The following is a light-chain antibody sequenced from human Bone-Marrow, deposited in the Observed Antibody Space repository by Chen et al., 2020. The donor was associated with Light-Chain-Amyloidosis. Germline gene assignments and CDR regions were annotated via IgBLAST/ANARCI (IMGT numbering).Light chain of an antibody. CDR1: NIGSKS. CDR3: QVWDSSSDHVV. J-gene: IGLJ3*02. Sequence: SYVLTQPPSVSVAPGQTARITCGGNNIGSKSVHWYQQKPGQAPVLVVSDDSARPSGIPERFSGSNSGNTAALTISRVEAGDEADYYCQVWDSSSDHVVFGGGTKLTVL. CDR2: DDS. V-gene: IGLV3-21*02.